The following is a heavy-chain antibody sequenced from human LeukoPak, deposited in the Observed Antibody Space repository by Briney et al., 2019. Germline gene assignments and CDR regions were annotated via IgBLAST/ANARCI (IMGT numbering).Heavy chain of an antibody. Sequence: GGSLRLSCAASGFIVSTNYMTWVRQAPGKGLEWVSVIHNGGSTYYADSVKGRFTLSIDNSKNMLYLQMNSLRVEDTAVYYCASLDRDYWGPGTLVTVSS. CDR1: GFIVSTNY. CDR2: IHNGGST. J-gene: IGHJ4*02. CDR3: ASLDRDY. V-gene: IGHV3-53*01. D-gene: IGHD1-14*01.